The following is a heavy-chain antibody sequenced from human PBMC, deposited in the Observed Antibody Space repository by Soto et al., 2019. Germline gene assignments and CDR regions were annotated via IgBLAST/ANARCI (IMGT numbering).Heavy chain of an antibody. CDR2: IIPILDIA. CDR3: ASRAGAYSSSWFDFDS. J-gene: IGHJ4*02. Sequence: QVQLVQSGAEVKKPGSSVKVSCKASGGTFSNYIISWVRQAPGQGLEWMGRIIPILDIANYAQNFQGRVTFTADSSTSTAYMELTSLRSEDTAVYFWASRAGAYSSSWFDFDSWGQGTLVTVSS. CDR1: GGTFSNYI. D-gene: IGHD6-13*01. V-gene: IGHV1-69*02.